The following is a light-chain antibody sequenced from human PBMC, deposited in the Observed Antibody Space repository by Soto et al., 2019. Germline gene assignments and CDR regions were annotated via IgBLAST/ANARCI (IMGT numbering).Light chain of an antibody. CDR2: AAS. V-gene: IGKV1-39*01. CDR1: QTISTY. Sequence: DIQTTEYPSSLSASVGDRVTITCRASQTISTYLNWYQQNPGKAPKLLIYAASNLQNGVPSRFSGSGSGTDFTLTISSLQPEDFATYYCQKSSSIPYTFGQGTKLEIK. CDR3: QKSSSIPYT. J-gene: IGKJ2*01.